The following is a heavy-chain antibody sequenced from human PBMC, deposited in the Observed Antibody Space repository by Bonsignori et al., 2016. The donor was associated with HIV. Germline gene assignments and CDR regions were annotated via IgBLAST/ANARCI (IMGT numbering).Heavy chain of an antibody. D-gene: IGHD2-21*01. CDR1: GFTFSGSA. CDR2: IRPTSDNNAP. Sequence: GGSLRLSCAASGFTFSGSALHWVRQASGKGLEWVGRIRPTSDNNAPIYAASVRGRFTISRDDSKNTAYLQMNSLKTEDTAVYYCGAPLGGDSVHFWGLGTLVTVSS. V-gene: IGHV3-73*01. CDR3: GAPLGGDSVHF. J-gene: IGHJ4*02.